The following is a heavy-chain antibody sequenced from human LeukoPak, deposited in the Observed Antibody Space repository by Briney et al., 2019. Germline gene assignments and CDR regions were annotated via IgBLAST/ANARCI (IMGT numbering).Heavy chain of an antibody. J-gene: IGHJ4*02. CDR1: GGSISSYY. CDR2: IYYSGST. D-gene: IGHD2-2*01. Sequence: SETLSLTCTVSGGSISSYYWSWIRQPPGKGLEWIGHIYYSGSTNYNPSLKSRVTISVDTSKNQFSLKLSSVTAADTAVYYCASAYCSSTSCYAGDLDYWGQGTLVTVSS. V-gene: IGHV4-59*08. CDR3: ASAYCSSTSCYAGDLDY.